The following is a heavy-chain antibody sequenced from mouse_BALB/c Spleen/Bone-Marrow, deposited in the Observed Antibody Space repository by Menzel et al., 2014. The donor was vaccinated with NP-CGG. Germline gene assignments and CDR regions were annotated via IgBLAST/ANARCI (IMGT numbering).Heavy chain of an antibody. D-gene: IGHD1-1*01. Sequence: QVQLQQSGAELVRPGASVRLSCKASGYTFTSYWINWVKQRPGQGLEWIGNIYPSDSYTNYNQKFKDKATLTVDKSSSTAYMQLSSPTSEDSAVSYCTRSYGSSYEYYFDYWGQGTTLTVSS. CDR3: TRSYGSSYEYYFDY. CDR2: IYPSDSYT. V-gene: IGHV1-69*02. CDR1: GYTFTSYW. J-gene: IGHJ2*01.